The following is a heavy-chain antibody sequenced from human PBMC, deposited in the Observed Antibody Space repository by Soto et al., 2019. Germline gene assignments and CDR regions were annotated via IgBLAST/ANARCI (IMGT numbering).Heavy chain of an antibody. D-gene: IGHD3-3*01. CDR3: ARGHEYYDFWSGYLYFDY. Sequence: SETLSLTCAVSGGSISSGGNSWSWIRQPPGKGLEWIGYIYHSGSTYYKPSLKSRVTISVDRSKNQFSLKLSSVTAADTAVYYCARGHEYYDFWSGYLYFDYWGQGTLVTVSS. CDR2: IYHSGST. J-gene: IGHJ4*02. V-gene: IGHV4-30-2*01. CDR1: GGSISSGGNS.